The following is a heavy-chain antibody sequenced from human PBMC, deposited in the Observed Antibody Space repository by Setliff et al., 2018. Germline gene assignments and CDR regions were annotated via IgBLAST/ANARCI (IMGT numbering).Heavy chain of an antibody. Sequence: KTSETLSLTCAVYGGSFSTYYWIWIRQPPGKGLEWIGEINHSGSTNYNPSLKSRVTISVDTSKNQFSLKLSSVTAADTAVYYCASIPSSGWYYYYGMDVWGQGTTVTVSS. J-gene: IGHJ6*02. V-gene: IGHV4-34*01. D-gene: IGHD6-19*01. CDR3: ASIPSSGWYYYYGMDV. CDR2: INHSGST. CDR1: GGSFSTYY.